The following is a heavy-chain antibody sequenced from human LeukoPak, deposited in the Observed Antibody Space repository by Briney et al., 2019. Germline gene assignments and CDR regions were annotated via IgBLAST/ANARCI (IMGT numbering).Heavy chain of an antibody. D-gene: IGHD3-3*01. Sequence: GGSLTLSCAASGFTFSSYGMHWVRQAPGKGLEWVAVIWYDGSNKYYADSVKGRFTISRDNSKNTLYLQMNSLRAEDTAVYYCARGSWDDFWSGYYLNYYYGMDVWGQGTTVTVSS. V-gene: IGHV3-33*01. CDR1: GFTFSSYG. CDR3: ARGSWDDFWSGYYLNYYYGMDV. J-gene: IGHJ6*02. CDR2: IWYDGSNK.